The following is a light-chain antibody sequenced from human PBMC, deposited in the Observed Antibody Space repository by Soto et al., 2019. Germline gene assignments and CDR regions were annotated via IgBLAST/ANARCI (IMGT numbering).Light chain of an antibody. Sequence: QSALTQPASVSGSPGQSITISCSGTSSDIGSYNHVAWYQQFPGKSPKLMIYAVSDRPPGVSDRFSGSKSGTTASLTISGLQADDEAEYFCSSYTAGRTFVFGGGTKLTVL. CDR2: AVS. V-gene: IGLV2-14*03. CDR3: SSYTAGRTFV. J-gene: IGLJ2*01. CDR1: SSDIGSYNH.